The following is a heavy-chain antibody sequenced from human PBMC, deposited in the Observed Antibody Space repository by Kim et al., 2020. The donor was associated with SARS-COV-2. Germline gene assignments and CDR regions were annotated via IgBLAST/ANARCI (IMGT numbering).Heavy chain of an antibody. Sequence: ASVKVSCKASGYTFTSYYMHWVRQAPGQGLEWMGIINPSGGSTSYAQKFQGRVTMTRDTSTSTVYMELSSLRSEDTDVYYCSRGRRLAGRTRLYYYYGMDVWGQGTTVTVSS. D-gene: IGHD1-1*01. CDR2: INPSGGST. CDR1: GYTFTSYY. J-gene: IGHJ6*02. CDR3: SRGRRLAGRTRLYYYYGMDV. V-gene: IGHV1-46*03.